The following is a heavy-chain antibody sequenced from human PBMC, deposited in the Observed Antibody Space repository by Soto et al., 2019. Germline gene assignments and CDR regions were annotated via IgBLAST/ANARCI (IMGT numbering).Heavy chain of an antibody. V-gene: IGHV4-34*01. CDR3: ARAGIVVVPAAMPVEDYYYYGMDV. D-gene: IGHD2-2*01. CDR1: GGSFSGYY. CDR2: INHSGST. Sequence: PSETLSLTCAVYGGSFSGYYWSWIRQPPGKGLEWIGEINHSGSTNYNPSLKSRVTISVDTSKNQFSLKLSSVTAADTAVYYCARAGIVVVPAAMPVEDYYYYGMDVWGQGTTVTVSS. J-gene: IGHJ6*02.